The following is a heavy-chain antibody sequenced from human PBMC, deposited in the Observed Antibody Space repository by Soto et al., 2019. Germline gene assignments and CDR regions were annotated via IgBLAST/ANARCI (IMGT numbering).Heavy chain of an antibody. CDR3: ARDQCFGGGRCCSYFDF. CDR1: GFTFTSYD. J-gene: IGHJ4*02. CDR2: ISNDGRGK. V-gene: IGHV3-30*04. Sequence: QVQLVESGEGVVQPGRSLRLSCAASGFTFTSYDINWVRQAPGKGLEWVAVISNDGRGKYYADSVKGRFTISRDNSKNTLYLQMNSLRSDDTAVYYCARDQCFGGGRCCSYFDFWGQGTLVTVSS. D-gene: IGHD2-15*01.